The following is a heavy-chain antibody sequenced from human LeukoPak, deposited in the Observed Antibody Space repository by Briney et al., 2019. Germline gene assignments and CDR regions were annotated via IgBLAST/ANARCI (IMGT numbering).Heavy chain of an antibody. CDR2: IKGKPDGGAI. CDR3: TTDPRY. V-gene: IGHV3-15*01. Sequence: GGSLRLSCSASGLGRSFKETWLSWVRRAPGKGLEWIGRIKGKPDGGAIDYIAPVRGRFSISRDDSKNLVFLQMDSLKIEDTAVYYCTTDPRYWGQGTMVTVSS. CDR1: GLGRSFKETW. J-gene: IGHJ4*02.